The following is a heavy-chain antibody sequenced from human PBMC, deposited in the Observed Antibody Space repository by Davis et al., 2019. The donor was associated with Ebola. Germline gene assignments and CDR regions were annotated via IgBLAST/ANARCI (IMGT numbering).Heavy chain of an antibody. CDR3: ARVAYGDYALGY. V-gene: IGHV4-61*09. CDR2: IYTSGST. D-gene: IGHD4-17*01. CDR1: GGSISSGSYY. J-gene: IGHJ4*02. Sequence: PSETLPLTCTVSGGSISSGSYYWSWIRQPAGKGLEWIGHIYTSGSTNYNPSLKSRVTISVDTSKNQFSLKLSSVTAADTAVYYCARVAYGDYALGYWGQGTLVTVSS.